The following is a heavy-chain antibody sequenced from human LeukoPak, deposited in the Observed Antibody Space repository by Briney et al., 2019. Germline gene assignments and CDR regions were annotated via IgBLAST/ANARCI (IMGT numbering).Heavy chain of an antibody. V-gene: IGHV4-34*01. J-gene: IGHJ4*02. Sequence: SETLSLTCAVYGGSFSGHYWSWIRQPPGKVLEWVGEINHSGGTNYNPSLKSRVTISVDTSKNQFSLKLSSVTAADTAVYYCAGIVGAQSIDYWGQGTLVTVSS. D-gene: IGHD1-26*01. CDR2: INHSGGT. CDR1: GGSFSGHY. CDR3: AGIVGAQSIDY.